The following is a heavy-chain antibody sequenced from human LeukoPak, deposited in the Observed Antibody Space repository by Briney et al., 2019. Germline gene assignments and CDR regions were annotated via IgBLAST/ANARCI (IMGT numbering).Heavy chain of an antibody. Sequence: PGGSLRLSCVASGFSFSSWWMSWDSQAPGNLLEWVANIKQDGNEKFYVDSGRGRFTISRDNDKNSLYLQMNSLRAEDTAVYYCVREDRSCYYYWGQGTLVTVSS. J-gene: IGHJ4*02. V-gene: IGHV3-7*03. D-gene: IGHD2-15*01. CDR3: VREDRSCYYY. CDR2: IKQDGNEK. CDR1: GFSFSSWW.